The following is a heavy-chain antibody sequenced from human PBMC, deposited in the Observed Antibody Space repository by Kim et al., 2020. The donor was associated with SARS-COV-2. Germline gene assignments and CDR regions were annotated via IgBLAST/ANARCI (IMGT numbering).Heavy chain of an antibody. CDR1: GFTLRSYN. J-gene: IGHJ2*01. CDR2: ISSSTDDI. D-gene: IGHD3-16*01. Sequence: GGSLRLSCAASGFTLRSYNMNWVRQAPGKGLEWVSYISSSTDDIYYADSVKGRFTISRDNAKNSVYLQLNRLRDEDTAVYYCARDYLGIPVDWYLDLWGRGTMVTVSS. CDR3: ARDYLGIPVDWYLDL. V-gene: IGHV3-48*02.